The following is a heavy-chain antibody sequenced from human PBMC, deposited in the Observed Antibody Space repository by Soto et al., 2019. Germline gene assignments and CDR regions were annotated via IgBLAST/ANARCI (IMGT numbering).Heavy chain of an antibody. CDR1: GGSFSGYY. Sequence: SETLSLTCAVYGGSFSGYYWSWIRQPPGKGLEWIGEINHSGSTNYNPSLKSRVTISVDTSKNQFSLKLSSVTAADTAVYYCARENYYGSSGIDYWGQGTLVTVSS. CDR3: ARENYYGSSGIDY. J-gene: IGHJ4*02. CDR2: INHSGST. V-gene: IGHV4-34*01. D-gene: IGHD3-22*01.